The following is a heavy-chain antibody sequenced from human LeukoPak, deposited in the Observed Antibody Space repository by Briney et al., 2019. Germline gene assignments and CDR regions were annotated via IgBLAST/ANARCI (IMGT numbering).Heavy chain of an antibody. CDR2: ISYSGSS. V-gene: IGHV4-31*03. CDR3: ARIQQWLGFDS. Sequence: PSETLSLTCTVSGASVISGGYYWSWLRQRPGKGLEWIGYISYSGSSYYNPSLKSRLTISLDTSKNQFSLKLTSTTAADTAVYFCARIQQWLGFDSWGQGTLVTVSS. D-gene: IGHD6-19*01. J-gene: IGHJ4*02. CDR1: GASVISGGYY.